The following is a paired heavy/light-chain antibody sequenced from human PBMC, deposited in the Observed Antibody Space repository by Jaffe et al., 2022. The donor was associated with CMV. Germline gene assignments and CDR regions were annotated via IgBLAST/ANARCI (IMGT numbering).Light chain of an antibody. Sequence: DIVMTQSPDSLAVSLGERATINCKSSQSVLSSSKNKNYLGWYQQKPGQPPKLLIYWASTRESGVPDRFSGSGSGTDFTLTISSLQAEDVAVYYCQQYYSTPFTFGPGTKVDIK. V-gene: IGKV4-1*01. J-gene: IGKJ3*01. CDR3: QQYYSTPFT. CDR2: WAS. CDR1: QSVLSSSKNKNY.
Heavy chain of an antibody. V-gene: IGHV4-4*08. D-gene: IGHD6-13*01. CDR2: VSSRGST. CDR3: ARLSWGIAAAGDGASDF. J-gene: IGHJ3*01. CDR1: GGSISNNY. Sequence: QVQLQESGPGLVKPSETLSLTCSVSGGSISNNYWSWIRQPPGKGLEWIGYVSSRGSTNYNPSLQGRVTISIDTSRNQFSLKLNSVTAADTAVYYCARLSWGIAAAGDGASDFWGQGTMVTVSS.